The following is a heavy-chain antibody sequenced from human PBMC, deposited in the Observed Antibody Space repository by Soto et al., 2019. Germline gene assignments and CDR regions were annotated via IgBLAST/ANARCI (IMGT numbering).Heavy chain of an antibody. V-gene: IGHV1-18*04. CDR2: INPYNANT. CDR1: GYTFTSHG. D-gene: IGHD3-16*01. CDR3: ARDRVAGIWGDAFDI. J-gene: IGHJ3*02. Sequence: ASVKVSCKTSGYTFTSHGINWVRQAPVQGLEWMGWINPYNANTNYAQKLQGRVTMTTDTSTSTAYMDLRSLTSDDTAVYYCARDRVAGIWGDAFDIWGQGTMVTVSS.